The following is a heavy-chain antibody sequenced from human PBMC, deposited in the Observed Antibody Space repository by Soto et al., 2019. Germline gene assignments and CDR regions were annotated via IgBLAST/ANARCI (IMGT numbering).Heavy chain of an antibody. D-gene: IGHD4-17*01. CDR2: IKSKADSYAT. V-gene: IGHV3-73*02. J-gene: IGHJ4*02. CDR1: GLTFSGSN. CDR3: TIWGGDPPTLDH. Sequence: EVQLVESGGGLVQPGGSLKLSCATSGLTFSGSNMHWVRQASGKGLEWVGRIKSKADSYATAYVASVKGRFIVSRDDSHNTAHLQLNTVKTEDTAVYYCTIWGGDPPTLDHWGQGTLVTVSS.